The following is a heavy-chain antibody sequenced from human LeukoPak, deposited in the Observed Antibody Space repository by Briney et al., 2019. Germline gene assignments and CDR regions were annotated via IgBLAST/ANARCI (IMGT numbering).Heavy chain of an antibody. J-gene: IGHJ4*02. D-gene: IGHD2-21*02. V-gene: IGHV4-31*03. CDR2: VYYSGST. Sequence: SQTLSLTCTVSGGSISSGGYYWSWIRQHPGKGLEWIGYVYYSGSTYYNPSLKSRVTISVDTSKNQFSLKLGSVTAADTAVYYCATRRCGGDCYSDYWGQGTLVTVSS. CDR3: ATRRCGGDCYSDY. CDR1: GGSISSGGYY.